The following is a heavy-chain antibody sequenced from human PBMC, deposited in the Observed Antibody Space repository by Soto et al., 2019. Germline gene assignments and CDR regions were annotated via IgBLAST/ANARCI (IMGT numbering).Heavy chain of an antibody. CDR2: IYSGGTT. Sequence: GGSLRLSCAASGFTVSSNYMSWVRQAPGKGLEWVSVIYSGGTTYYADSVKGRFTISRDNSKNTLYLQMNSLRAEDTAVYYCARGTSGYTYGFDFWGQGTLVTVSS. CDR3: ARGTSGYTYGFDF. V-gene: IGHV3-53*01. D-gene: IGHD5-18*01. CDR1: GFTVSSNY. J-gene: IGHJ4*02.